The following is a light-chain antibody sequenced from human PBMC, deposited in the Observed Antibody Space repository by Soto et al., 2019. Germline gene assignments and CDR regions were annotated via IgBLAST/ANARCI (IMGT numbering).Light chain of an antibody. Sequence: EIVLTQSPGTLSVSLGQRVTLSCRASETFSSNYLAWYQQRPGQAPRLLIYGVSTRATGVPDRFSGSGSGTDFTLTISRLEPEDFAVYYCQQYGSAVGTFGPGTKVDVK. CDR1: ETFSSNY. V-gene: IGKV3-20*01. CDR3: QQYGSAVGT. CDR2: GVS. J-gene: IGKJ3*01.